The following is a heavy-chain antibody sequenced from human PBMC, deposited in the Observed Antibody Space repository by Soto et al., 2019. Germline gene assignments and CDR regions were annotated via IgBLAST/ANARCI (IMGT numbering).Heavy chain of an antibody. CDR2: ISGSGGST. Sequence: EVQLLESGGGLVQPGGSLRLSCAASGFTFSNYAVTWVRQAPGKGLEWVSTISGSGGSTYYADSVKGRFTISRDNSKNTLYLQMNSLRAEDTAVYYCAQDQGSSWYEMDYWGQGTLVTVSS. CDR3: AQDQGSSWYEMDY. CDR1: GFTFSNYA. V-gene: IGHV3-23*01. J-gene: IGHJ4*02. D-gene: IGHD6-13*01.